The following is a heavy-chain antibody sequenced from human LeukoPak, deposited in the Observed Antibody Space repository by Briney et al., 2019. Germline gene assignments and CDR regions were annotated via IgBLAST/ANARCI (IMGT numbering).Heavy chain of an antibody. V-gene: IGHV1-18*01. J-gene: IGHJ6*03. CDR2: ISAYNGNT. D-gene: IGHD4-23*01. CDR3: ARVHGGVTWYYMDV. Sequence: ASVKVSCKASGYTFTSYGISWVRQAPGQGLEWMGWISAYNGNTNYAQKLQGRVTMTTDTSTSTAYMELSSLRSEDTAVYYCARVHGGVTWYYMDVWGKGTTVTVSS. CDR1: GYTFTSYG.